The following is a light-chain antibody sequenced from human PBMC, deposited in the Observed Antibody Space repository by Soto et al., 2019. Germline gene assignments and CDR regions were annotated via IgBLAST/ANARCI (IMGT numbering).Light chain of an antibody. CDR1: QSVSSK. J-gene: IGKJ1*01. V-gene: IGKV3-11*01. CDR2: DAS. Sequence: EIVLTQSPATLSLSPGERATLSCRASQSVSSKLAWYQQKPGQAPRLLIYDASNRATDIPARFSGSGSGTDFTLTISSLEPEDFAVYYCRPRNNWPRTFGQGTKVEIK. CDR3: RPRNNWPRT.